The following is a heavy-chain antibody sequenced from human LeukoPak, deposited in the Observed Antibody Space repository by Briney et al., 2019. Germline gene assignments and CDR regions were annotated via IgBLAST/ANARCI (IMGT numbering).Heavy chain of an antibody. Sequence: GGSLRLSCAASEFTFSNYGMHWVRQAPGKGPEWVAVISYTGDTKYYADSVMGRFTISRDNSKNTLYLQMNSLRAEDTAVYYCAKEAYDSSGYYYVQGDYFDYWGQGTLVTVSS. V-gene: IGHV3-30*18. CDR3: AKEAYDSSGYYYVQGDYFDY. CDR1: EFTFSNYG. D-gene: IGHD3-22*01. CDR2: ISYTGDTK. J-gene: IGHJ4*02.